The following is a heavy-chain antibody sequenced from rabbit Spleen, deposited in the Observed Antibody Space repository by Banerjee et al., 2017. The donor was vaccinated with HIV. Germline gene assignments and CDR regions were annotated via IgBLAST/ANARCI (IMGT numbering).Heavy chain of an antibody. Sequence: QLVESGGGLVRPEGSLKLSCTASGFSFSNKAVMCWVRQAPGKGLEWIGAIYTGRGGTDYANWVNGRFTISSHNAQNTLYLQLSSLTAADTATYFCARGSAAMTMVITGFYFNLWGPGTLVTVS. J-gene: IGHJ4*01. CDR1: GFSFSNKA. CDR3: ARGSAAMTMVITGFYFNL. CDR2: IYTGRGGT. V-gene: IGHV1S7*01. D-gene: IGHD2-1*01.